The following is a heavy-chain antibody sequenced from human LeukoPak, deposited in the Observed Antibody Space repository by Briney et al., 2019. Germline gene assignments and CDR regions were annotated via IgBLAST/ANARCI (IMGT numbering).Heavy chain of an antibody. V-gene: IGHV4-61*01. Sequence: SETLSLTCTVSGGSVSSGSYYWSWIRQPPGKGLEWIGYIYYSGSTNYNPSLKSRVTISVDTSKNQFSLKLSSVTAADTAVYYCASITVAAQGFYFDYWGQGSLVGVSS. CDR1: GGSVSSGSYY. D-gene: IGHD6-19*01. J-gene: IGHJ4*02. CDR2: IYYSGST. CDR3: ASITVAAQGFYFDY.